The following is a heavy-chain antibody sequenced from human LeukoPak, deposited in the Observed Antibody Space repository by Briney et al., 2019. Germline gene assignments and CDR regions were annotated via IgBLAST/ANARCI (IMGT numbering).Heavy chain of an antibody. CDR1: GGSISSYY. V-gene: IGHV4-39*07. D-gene: IGHD1-26*01. J-gene: IGHJ4*02. CDR2: IYYSGST. Sequence: SETLSLTCTVSGGSISSYYWGWIRQPPGKGLEWIGSIYYSGSTYYNPSLKSRVTISVDTSKNQFSLKLSSVTAADTAVYYCARVRSGSYFDYWGQGTLVTVSS. CDR3: ARVRSGSYFDY.